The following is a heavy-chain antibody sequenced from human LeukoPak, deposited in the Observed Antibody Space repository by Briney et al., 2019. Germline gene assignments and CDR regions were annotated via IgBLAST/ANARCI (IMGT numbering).Heavy chain of an antibody. D-gene: IGHD3-9*01. V-gene: IGHV4-39*07. CDR2: IYYSGST. CDR1: GGSISSNSYY. J-gene: IGHJ5*02. Sequence: SETLSLTCTVSGGSISSNSYYWGWIRQPPGKGLEWIGSIYYSGSTYYNPSLKSRVTISLDTSKNQFSLNLSSVTAADTAVYYCAREGVDILINWFDPWGQGTLVTVSS. CDR3: AREGVDILINWFDP.